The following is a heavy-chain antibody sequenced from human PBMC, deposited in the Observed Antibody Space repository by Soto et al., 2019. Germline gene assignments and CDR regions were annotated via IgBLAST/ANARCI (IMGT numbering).Heavy chain of an antibody. Sequence: EVQLLESGGGLVQPGGSLRLSCAASGFTFSDYAMSWVRQAPGKGLAWVSAISSSGDHTFYADSVKGRFTTSRDNSKNTLYLQVNSLRAEDTAVYYCAKLLRPGLRFFDYWGEGTLVTVSS. J-gene: IGHJ4*02. V-gene: IGHV3-23*01. CDR1: GFTFSDYA. D-gene: IGHD3-3*01. CDR2: ISSSGDHT. CDR3: AKLLRPGLRFFDY.